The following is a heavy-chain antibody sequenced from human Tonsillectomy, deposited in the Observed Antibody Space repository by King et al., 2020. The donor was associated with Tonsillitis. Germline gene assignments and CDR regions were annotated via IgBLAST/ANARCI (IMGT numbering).Heavy chain of an antibody. CDR1: GFTFSSYA. V-gene: IGHV3-23*04. D-gene: IGHD2-2*01. J-gene: IGHJ6*02. Sequence: VQLVESGGGLVQPGGSLRLSCAASGFTFSSYAMSWVRQAPGKGLEGVSAISGSGGSTYYADSVKGRFTISRDNSKNTLYLQMNSLRAEDTAVYYCAKGSTFPPSTFPAVPAYYYGMDVWGHGTTVTVSS. CDR2: ISGSGGST. CDR3: AKGSTFPPSTFPAVPAYYYGMDV.